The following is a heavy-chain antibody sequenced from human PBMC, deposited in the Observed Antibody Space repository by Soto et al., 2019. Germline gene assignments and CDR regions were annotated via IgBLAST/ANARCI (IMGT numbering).Heavy chain of an antibody. CDR2: IYHSGST. CDR1: GGSISSGGYS. CDR3: ARAHYGDYGYGMDV. J-gene: IGHJ6*02. Sequence: QLQLQESGSGLVKPSQTLSLTCAVSGGSISSGGYSWSWIRQPPGKGLEWIGYIYHSGSTYYNPSPKGRVTISVARSKHQFSRTLASATAAATAVYYCARAHYGDYGYGMDVWGPGPTVTVSS. V-gene: IGHV4-30-2*01. D-gene: IGHD4-17*01.